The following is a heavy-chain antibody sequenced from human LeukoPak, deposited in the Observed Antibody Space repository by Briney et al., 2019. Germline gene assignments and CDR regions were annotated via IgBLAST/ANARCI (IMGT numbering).Heavy chain of an antibody. D-gene: IGHD6-25*01. CDR3: ARITGIEAAGDY. CDR2: IKHDGSEK. CDR1: GFTFSMYW. V-gene: IGHV3-7*04. J-gene: IGHJ4*02. Sequence: GGSLRLSCAASGFTFSMYWMSWVRRAPGKGLEWVANIKHDGSEKFYVDSVKGRFIISRDNAKNSLFLQLNSLRDEDTAVYYCARITGIEAAGDYWGQGTLVTVSS.